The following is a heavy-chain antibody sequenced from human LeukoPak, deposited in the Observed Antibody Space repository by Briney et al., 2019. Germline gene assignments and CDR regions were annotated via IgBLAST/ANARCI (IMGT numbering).Heavy chain of an antibody. J-gene: IGHJ4*02. Sequence: ASVKVSCKASGYTFTGYYMHWVRQAPGQGLERMGWINPNSGGTNYAQKFQGRVTMTRDTSISTAYMELSRLRSDDTAVYYCASDYSSGWPYFDYWGQGTLVTVSS. CDR3: ASDYSSGWPYFDY. V-gene: IGHV1-2*02. D-gene: IGHD6-19*01. CDR1: GYTFTGYY. CDR2: INPNSGGT.